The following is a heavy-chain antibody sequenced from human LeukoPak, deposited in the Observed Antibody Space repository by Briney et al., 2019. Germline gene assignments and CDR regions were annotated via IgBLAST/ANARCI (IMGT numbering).Heavy chain of an antibody. V-gene: IGHV3-48*02. Sequence: GGSLRLSCAASGFTFDKYSMNWLRQAPGKGLEWISYIGSTSGTIYYAGSVKGRFTISRDNAKNSLFLQMNSLRDDDTAMYYCARVWYYDYVWGSCDYWGQGTLVTVSS. J-gene: IGHJ4*02. CDR3: ARVWYYDYVWGSCDY. CDR2: IGSTSGTI. CDR1: GFTFDKYS. D-gene: IGHD3-16*01.